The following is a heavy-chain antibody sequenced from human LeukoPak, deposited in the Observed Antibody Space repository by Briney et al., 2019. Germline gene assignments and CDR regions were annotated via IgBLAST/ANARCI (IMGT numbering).Heavy chain of an antibody. CDR3: KAWFSGRPE. CDR1: GFTSSTYW. D-gene: IGHD3-10*01. V-gene: IGHV3-15*01. J-gene: IGHJ4*02. Sequence: GGSLRLSCAASGFTSSTYWMSWVRQAPGKELEWVGRIKSEKNGGTIDYAAPVKGRFTISRDDSKDTLYLQMNSLKTEDTGVYYCKAWFSGRPEGGQGTLVIVST. CDR2: IKSEKNGGTI.